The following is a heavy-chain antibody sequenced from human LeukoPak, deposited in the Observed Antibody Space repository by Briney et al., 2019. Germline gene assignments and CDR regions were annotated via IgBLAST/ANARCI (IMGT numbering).Heavy chain of an antibody. V-gene: IGHV1-8*01. Sequence: ASVKVSCKASGYTFTSYDINWVRQATGQGLEWMGWMNPNSGNTGYAQKFQGRVTMTRNTSISTAYMELSSLRYEDTAVYYCARGNNYYDSSGYYYGMDVWGQGTTVTVSS. CDR1: GYTFTSYD. CDR2: MNPNSGNT. J-gene: IGHJ6*02. D-gene: IGHD3-22*01. CDR3: ARGNNYYDSSGYYYGMDV.